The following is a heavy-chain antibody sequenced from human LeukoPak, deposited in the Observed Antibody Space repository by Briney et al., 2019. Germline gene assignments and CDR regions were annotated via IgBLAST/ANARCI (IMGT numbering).Heavy chain of an antibody. V-gene: IGHV3-7*01. CDR1: AFTFRSYW. Sequence: GGSLRLSCAASAFTFRSYWMSWVRQAPGKGLKWVANMKLDGSEEYYVDSVKGRFTISSDNAKNSLYLQMNSLRVDDTAVYYCARWARYCSSGSCYSWFDPWGQGTLVTVSS. CDR2: MKLDGSEE. D-gene: IGHD2-2*01. CDR3: ARWARYCSSGSCYSWFDP. J-gene: IGHJ5*02.